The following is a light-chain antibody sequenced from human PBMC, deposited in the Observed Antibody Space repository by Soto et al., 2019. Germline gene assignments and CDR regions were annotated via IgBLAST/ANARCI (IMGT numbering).Light chain of an antibody. CDR2: WAS. J-gene: IGKJ1*01. V-gene: IGKV4-1*01. CDR3: QQYYNTPPT. Sequence: DIVMTQSPDSLAVSLGERATINCKSSQSIFYSSSNKNYLAWYQQKQGQPPNXXIYWASTRESGVPDRFSGSGAGTDCTRTISSLQAEDVAFYYCQQYYNTPPTFGQGTKVDIK. CDR1: QSIFYSSSNKNY.